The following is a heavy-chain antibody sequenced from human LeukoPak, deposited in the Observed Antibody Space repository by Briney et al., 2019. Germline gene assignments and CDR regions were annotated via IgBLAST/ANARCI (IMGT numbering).Heavy chain of an antibody. Sequence: SETLSLTCAVYGGSFSGYYWSWIRQPPGKGLEWIGEINHSGSTNYNPSLKSRVTISVDTSKNQFSLKLSSVTAADTAVYYCARQSEYSDSYYYGMDVWGQGTTVTVSS. CDR3: ARQSEYSDSYYYGMDV. V-gene: IGHV4-34*01. J-gene: IGHJ6*02. CDR1: GGSFSGYY. D-gene: IGHD2/OR15-2a*01. CDR2: INHSGST.